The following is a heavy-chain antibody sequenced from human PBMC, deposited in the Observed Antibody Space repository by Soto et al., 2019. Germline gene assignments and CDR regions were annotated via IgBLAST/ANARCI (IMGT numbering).Heavy chain of an antibody. D-gene: IGHD2-8*01. CDR2: TYYRSKWYN. V-gene: IGHV6-1*01. CDR1: GDSVSTNRAT. CDR3: VRLIGNSWLDS. J-gene: IGHJ5*01. Sequence: QVQLQQSGPGLVKPSQTLSLTCAISGDSVSTNRATWDWIRQSPSRGLEWLGRTYYRSKWYNDYAVSVQGRITLNPDTSNILFSLQLTSVTPDDRAVYYCVRLIGNSWLDSWGQGTLVTVPP.